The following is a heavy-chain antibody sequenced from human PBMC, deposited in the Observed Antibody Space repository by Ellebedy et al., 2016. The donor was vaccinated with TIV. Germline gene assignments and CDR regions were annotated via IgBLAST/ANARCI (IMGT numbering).Heavy chain of an antibody. V-gene: IGHV3-48*04. CDR3: ARDADYGDYGPFDY. CDR1: GFTFSSYS. D-gene: IGHD4-17*01. J-gene: IGHJ4*02. Sequence: GGSLRLSXAASGFTFSSYSMNWVRQAPGKGLEWVSYISSSSSTIYYADSVKGRFTISRDNAKNSLYLQMNSLRAEDTAVYYCARDADYGDYGPFDYWGQGTLVTVSS. CDR2: ISSSSSTI.